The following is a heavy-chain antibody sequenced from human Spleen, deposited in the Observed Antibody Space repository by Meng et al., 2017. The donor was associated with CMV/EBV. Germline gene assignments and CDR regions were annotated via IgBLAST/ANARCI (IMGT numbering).Heavy chain of an antibody. J-gene: IGHJ4*02. V-gene: IGHV3-74*01. D-gene: IGHD4-23*01. CDR1: GFTFDNYG. Sequence: GESLKISCAASGFTFDNYGMHWVRQVPGKGLVWVSHINSDGSNTRYADSVKGRFTISRDNAKSTLCLRMNSLRAEDTAVYYCASDYGGNFDGVFDYWGQGTLVTVSS. CDR3: ASDYGGNFDGVFDY. CDR2: INSDGSNT.